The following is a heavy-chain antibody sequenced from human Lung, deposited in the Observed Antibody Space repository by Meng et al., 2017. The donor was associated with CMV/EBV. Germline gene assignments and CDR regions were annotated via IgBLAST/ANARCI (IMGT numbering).Heavy chain of an antibody. CDR2: INHSGST. Sequence: SXTXSLXCAVYGGSLSGSYWGWIRQTPEKGLEWIGEINHSGSTTYNPSLKSRVTISIDTSKNQFSLKLSSVTAADTAVYYCARAVNDDFWSEYYRSDRIDYXGQGTLVTVSS. CDR1: GGSLSGSY. J-gene: IGHJ4*02. CDR3: ARAVNDDFWSEYYRSDRIDY. V-gene: IGHV4-34*01. D-gene: IGHD3-3*01.